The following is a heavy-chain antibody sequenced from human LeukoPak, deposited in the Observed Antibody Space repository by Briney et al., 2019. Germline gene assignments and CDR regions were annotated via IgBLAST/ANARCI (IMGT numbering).Heavy chain of an antibody. CDR3: AKDDSPGKEWLEVIDY. D-gene: IGHD3-3*01. CDR2: ISGSGGST. V-gene: IGHV3-23*01. CDR1: GFTFSSYA. J-gene: IGHJ4*02. Sequence: GGSLRLSCAASGFTFSSYAMYWVRQAPGKGLEWVSGISGSGGSTYYADSVKGRFTISRDNSKNTLYLQINSLRAEDTAVYYCAKDDSPGKEWLEVIDYWGQGTLVTVSS.